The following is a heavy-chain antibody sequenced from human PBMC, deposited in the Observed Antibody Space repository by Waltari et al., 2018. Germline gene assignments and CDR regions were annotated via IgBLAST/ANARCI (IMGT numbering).Heavy chain of an antibody. CDR3: ARGDLYDNFDY. Sequence: QVQRVQSGAEVKKPGSSVKVSCKASGGTFSRYAISWGRQAPGQGLEWMGGSIPIFGTANYAQKFQGRVTITTDESTSTAYMELSSLRSEDTAVYYCARGDLYDNFDYWGQGTLVTVSS. J-gene: IGHJ4*02. D-gene: IGHD3-16*01. CDR2: SIPIFGTA. V-gene: IGHV1-69*05. CDR1: GGTFSRYA.